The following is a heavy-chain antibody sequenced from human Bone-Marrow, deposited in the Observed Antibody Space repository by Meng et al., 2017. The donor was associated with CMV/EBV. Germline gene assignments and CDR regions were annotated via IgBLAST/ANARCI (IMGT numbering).Heavy chain of an antibody. J-gene: IGHJ4*02. V-gene: IGHV1-2*02. CDR2: INPNSGGT. D-gene: IGHD3-16*01. Sequence: KASGYTFTGYYMHWVRQAPGQGLEWMGWINPNSGGTNYAQKFQGRVTMTRDTSISTAYMELSRLRSYDTAVSYFARDWGRLATLIDSWGQGTLVTVSS. CDR3: ARDWGRLATLIDS. CDR1: GYTFTGYY.